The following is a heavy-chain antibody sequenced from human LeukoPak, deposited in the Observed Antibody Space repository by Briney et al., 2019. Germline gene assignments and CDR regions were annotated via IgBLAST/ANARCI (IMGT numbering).Heavy chain of an antibody. CDR1: GGSISSYY. CDR2: IYYSGST. Sequence: SETLSLTCTVSGGSISSYYWSWIRQPPGKGLEWIGYIYYSGSTNYNPSLKSRVTISVDTSKNQFSLKLSSVTAADTAVYYCARAAPWFGEFDAFDIWAKGQWSPSLQ. D-gene: IGHD3-10*01. CDR3: ARAAPWFGEFDAFDI. J-gene: IGHJ3*02. V-gene: IGHV4-59*01.